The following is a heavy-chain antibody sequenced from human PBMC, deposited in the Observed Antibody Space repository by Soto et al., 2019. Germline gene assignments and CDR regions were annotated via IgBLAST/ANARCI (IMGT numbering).Heavy chain of an antibody. Sequence: ASVKVSCKASGYTFFSYAISWVRQARGQGLEWMGWISGYNGHTNYAQNFQGRLTLTTDPSTSTAYMELRSLRSDDTAVYYCARHHGPMTADSWFDPWGQGTQVTVSS. V-gene: IGHV1-18*01. CDR1: GYTFFSYA. J-gene: IGHJ5*02. CDR2: ISGYNGHT. CDR3: ARHHGPMTADSWFDP. D-gene: IGHD3-22*01.